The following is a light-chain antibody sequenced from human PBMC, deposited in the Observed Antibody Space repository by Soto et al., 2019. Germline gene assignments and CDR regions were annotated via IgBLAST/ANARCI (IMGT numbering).Light chain of an antibody. Sequence: DVVLTQSTLSLPVTPGEPASISCRSRQSLLYSNGYIYLDWYVQKPGQSPQLLIFLGSNRSSGAPNRFSSSVSGTDYTLSISRVEADDVGVYYRMQTRQIPRTFGGGTKVEIK. V-gene: IGKV2-28*01. CDR1: QSLLYSNGYIY. J-gene: IGKJ4*01. CDR3: MQTRQIPRT. CDR2: LGS.